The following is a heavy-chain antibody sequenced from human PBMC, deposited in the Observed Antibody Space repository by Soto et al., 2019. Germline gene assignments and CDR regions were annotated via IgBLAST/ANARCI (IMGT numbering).Heavy chain of an antibody. D-gene: IGHD6-19*01. CDR2: IYPGDSDT. V-gene: IGHV5-51*01. CDR1: GYSFTSYW. Sequence: PGESLKISCKGSGYSFTSYWIGWVRQMPGKGLEWMGIIYPGDSDTRYSPSFQGQVTISADKSISTAYLQWSSLKASGTAMYYCARLRLDSYYYYYGMDVWGQGTTVTVSS. J-gene: IGHJ6*02. CDR3: ARLRLDSYYYYYGMDV.